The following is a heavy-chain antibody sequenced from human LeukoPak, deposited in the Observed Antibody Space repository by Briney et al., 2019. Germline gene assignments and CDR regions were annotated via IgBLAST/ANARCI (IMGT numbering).Heavy chain of an antibody. Sequence: GGSLRLSCAASGFTFSSYGMHWVRQAPGKGLEWVAVISYDGSNKYYADSVKGRFTISRDNSKNTLYLQMNSLRAEDTAVYYCAKTRYCSGGSCSNSNMDVWGKGTTVTVSS. V-gene: IGHV3-30*18. CDR2: ISYDGSNK. D-gene: IGHD2-15*01. CDR3: AKTRYCSGGSCSNSNMDV. CDR1: GFTFSSYG. J-gene: IGHJ6*03.